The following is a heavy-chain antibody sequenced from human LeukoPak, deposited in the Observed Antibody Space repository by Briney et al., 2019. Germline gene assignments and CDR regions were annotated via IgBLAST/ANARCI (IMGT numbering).Heavy chain of an antibody. CDR2: IYYSGST. D-gene: IGHD1-7*01. CDR3: ARAGRYNWNYGFGY. Sequence: SETPSLTCTVSGGSISSSSYYWGWIRQPPGKGLEWIGSIYYSGSTYYNPSLKSRVTISVDTSKNQFSLKLSSVTAADTAVYYCARAGRYNWNYGFGYWGQGTLVTVSS. CDR1: GGSISSSSYY. V-gene: IGHV4-39*07. J-gene: IGHJ4*02.